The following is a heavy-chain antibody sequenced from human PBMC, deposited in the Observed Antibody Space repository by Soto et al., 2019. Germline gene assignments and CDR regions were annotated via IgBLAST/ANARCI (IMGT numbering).Heavy chain of an antibody. Sequence: SVKVSCKASGGTFSSYAISWVRQAPGQGLEWMGGIIPIFGTANYAQKFQGRVTITADESTSTAYMELSSLRSEDTAVYYCARHPGGRGYYYGMDVWGQGTTVTISS. V-gene: IGHV1-69*13. J-gene: IGHJ6*02. D-gene: IGHD2-15*01. CDR3: ARHPGGRGYYYGMDV. CDR1: GGTFSSYA. CDR2: IIPIFGTA.